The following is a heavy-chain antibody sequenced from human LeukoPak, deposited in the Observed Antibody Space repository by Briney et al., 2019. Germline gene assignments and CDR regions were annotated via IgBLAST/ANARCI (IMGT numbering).Heavy chain of an antibody. J-gene: IGHJ4*02. Sequence: GGSLRLSCAASGFTFSSYEMNWVRQAPGKGLEWVSYISSSGSTIYYADSVKGRFTISRDNAKNSLYLQMNSLRAEDTAVYYCARAGGPYSGSYYYGYWGQGTLVTVSS. CDR3: ARAGGPYSGSYYYGY. D-gene: IGHD1-26*01. V-gene: IGHV3-48*03. CDR2: ISSSGSTI. CDR1: GFTFSSYE.